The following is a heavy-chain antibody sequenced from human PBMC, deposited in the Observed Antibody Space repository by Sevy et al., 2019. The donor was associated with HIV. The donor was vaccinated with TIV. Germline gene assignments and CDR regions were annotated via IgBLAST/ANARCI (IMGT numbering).Heavy chain of an antibody. D-gene: IGHD4-17*01. Sequence: GGSLRLSCAASAFTFSSSIINWVRQAPGKGLEWVSSISGTGSTIYYADSVKGRFTISRDNAKNSLYLQMHSLRDEDTAVYYCARSDYGDYVGWFDPWGQGTLVTVSS. J-gene: IGHJ5*02. CDR3: ARSDYGDYVGWFDP. CDR2: ISGTGSTI. V-gene: IGHV3-48*02. CDR1: AFTFSSSI.